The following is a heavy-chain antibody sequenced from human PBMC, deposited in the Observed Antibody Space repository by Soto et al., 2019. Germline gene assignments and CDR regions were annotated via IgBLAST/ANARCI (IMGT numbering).Heavy chain of an antibody. D-gene: IGHD2-8*01. CDR2: IFGNGGGI. V-gene: IGHV3-23*01. Sequence: EVQLLESGGGLVQPGGSLRLSCAASGFTFYIYAMSWVRQAPGKGLEWVSGIFGNGGGISYADSVKGRFTISRDNSNNFLYLQMNSLRAEDTAVYYCAKDRQPDGLWPFDHWGQGTLVTVSS. CDR1: GFTFYIYA. J-gene: IGHJ4*02. CDR3: AKDRQPDGLWPFDH.